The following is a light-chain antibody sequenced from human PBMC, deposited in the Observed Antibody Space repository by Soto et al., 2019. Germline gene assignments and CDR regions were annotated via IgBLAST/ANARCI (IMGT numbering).Light chain of an antibody. V-gene: IGKV1-6*02. Sequence: AIQMTQSPSSLAGSVGVRLTITCRASQDIGNDLGWYQQKPGKAPKLLIYAASSLQSGVSSRFRGSGSGTEFTLTISSLQPEDVATYYCLQVFNFPRAFGQGTKVDIK. CDR2: AAS. CDR3: LQVFNFPRA. J-gene: IGKJ1*01. CDR1: QDIGND.